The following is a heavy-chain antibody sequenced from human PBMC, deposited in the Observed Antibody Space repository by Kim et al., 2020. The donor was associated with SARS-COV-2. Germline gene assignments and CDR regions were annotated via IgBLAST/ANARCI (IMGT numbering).Heavy chain of an antibody. CDR2: IYYSGST. J-gene: IGHJ5*02. Sequence: SETLSLTCTVSGGSISSSSYYWGWIRQPPGKGLEWIGSIYYSGSTYYNPSLKSRVTISVDTSKNQFSLKLSSVTAADTAVYYCARHRLVYDFWSGYEPWGQGTLVTVSS. CDR1: GGSISSSSYY. V-gene: IGHV4-39*01. CDR3: ARHRLVYDFWSGYEP. D-gene: IGHD3-3*01.